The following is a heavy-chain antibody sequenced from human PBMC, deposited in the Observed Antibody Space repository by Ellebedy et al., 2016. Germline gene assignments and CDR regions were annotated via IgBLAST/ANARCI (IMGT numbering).Heavy chain of an antibody. CDR2: IYSDGRT. CDR3: ARSPADGSGYFYIDV. Sequence: GGSLRLSCAASGFIVNNVYMSWVRQAPGEGLEWVSAIYSDGRTFYADSVKGRFTISRDSSKNTLHLQMNSLRADDTAVYYCARSPADGSGYFYIDVWGKGTTVTVSS. J-gene: IGHJ6*03. D-gene: IGHD3-10*01. CDR1: GFIVNNVY. V-gene: IGHV3-53*05.